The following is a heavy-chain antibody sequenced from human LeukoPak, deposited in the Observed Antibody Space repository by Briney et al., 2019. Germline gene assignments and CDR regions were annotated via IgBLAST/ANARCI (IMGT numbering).Heavy chain of an antibody. D-gene: IGHD3-22*01. CDR3: ASDRYYYDSSGYYSHYWYFDL. CDR1: GFTVSSNY. CDR2: IYSGGST. Sequence: PGGSLRLSCAASGFTVSSNYMSWVRQAPGKGLECVPVIYSGGSTYYADSVKGRFTISRDNSKNTLYLQMNSLRAEDTAVYYCASDRYYYDSSGYYSHYWYFDLWGRGTLVTVSS. J-gene: IGHJ2*01. V-gene: IGHV3-53*01.